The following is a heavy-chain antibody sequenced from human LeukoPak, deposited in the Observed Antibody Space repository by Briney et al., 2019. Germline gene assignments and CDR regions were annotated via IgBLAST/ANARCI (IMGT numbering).Heavy chain of an antibody. Sequence: ASVKVSCKASGYTFTSYGISWVRQAPGQGLEWMGWISAYNGNTNYAQKLQGRVTMTTDTSTSTAYMELRSLRSDDTAVYYCARDLYYDILSPTLYYGMDVWGQGTTVTVSS. D-gene: IGHD3-9*01. CDR2: ISAYNGNT. CDR3: ARDLYYDILSPTLYYGMDV. CDR1: GYTFTSYG. J-gene: IGHJ6*02. V-gene: IGHV1-18*01.